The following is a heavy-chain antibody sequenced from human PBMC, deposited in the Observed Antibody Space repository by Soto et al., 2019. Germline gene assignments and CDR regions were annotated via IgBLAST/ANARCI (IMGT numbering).Heavy chain of an antibody. J-gene: IGHJ4*02. CDR2: INPNSGGT. CDR3: ARDRNSSGWRRGYFDY. Sequence: ASVKVSCKASGYTFTGYYMHWVRQAPGQGLEWMGWINPNSGGTNYAQKFQGWVTMTRDTSISTAYMELSRLRSDDTAVYYCARDRNSSGWRRGYFDYWGQGTLVTVSS. D-gene: IGHD6-19*01. V-gene: IGHV1-2*04. CDR1: GYTFTGYY.